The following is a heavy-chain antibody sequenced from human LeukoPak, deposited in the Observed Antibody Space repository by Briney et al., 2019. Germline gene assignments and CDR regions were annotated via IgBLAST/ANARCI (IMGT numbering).Heavy chain of an antibody. CDR3: ARGLQETLAWLKALSAFDI. CDR2: ISAYNGNT. V-gene: IGHV1-18*01. Sequence: GASVKVSCKASGYTFISYGISWVRQAPGQGLEWMGWISAYNGNTNYAQKFQGRVTMSTDTSTSTGYMELRSLRSDDTAVYYCARGLQETLAWLKALSAFDIWGQGTMVTVSS. J-gene: IGHJ3*02. D-gene: IGHD5-24*01. CDR1: GYTFISYG.